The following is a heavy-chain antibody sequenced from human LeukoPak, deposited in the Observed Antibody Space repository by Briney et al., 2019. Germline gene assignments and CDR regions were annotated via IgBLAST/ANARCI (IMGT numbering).Heavy chain of an antibody. CDR1: GFTFSDHY. CDR3: VTVSSFDY. CDR2: IRNKANSHTT. Sequence: GASLRLSCAASGFTFSDHYMDWVRQAPGKGLEWVGRIRNKANSHTTEYAASVKDRFTISRDDSKNSLYLQMNSLKTEDTAVYYCVTVSSFDYWGQGTLVTASS. J-gene: IGHJ4*02. V-gene: IGHV3-72*01.